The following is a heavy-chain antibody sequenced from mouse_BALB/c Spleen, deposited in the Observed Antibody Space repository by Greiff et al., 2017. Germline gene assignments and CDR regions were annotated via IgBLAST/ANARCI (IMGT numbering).Heavy chain of an antibody. CDR2: INPSSGYT. D-gene: IGHD1-2*01. CDR3: ASEKLRPYYFDY. CDR1: GYTFTSYT. Sequence: VQLQQSAAELARPGASVKMSCKASGYTFTSYTMHWVKQRPGQGLEWIGYINPSSGYTEYNQKFKDKTTLTADKYSSTAYMQLSSLTSEDSAVYYCASEKLRPYYFDYWGQGTTLTVSS. J-gene: IGHJ2*01. V-gene: IGHV1-4*02.